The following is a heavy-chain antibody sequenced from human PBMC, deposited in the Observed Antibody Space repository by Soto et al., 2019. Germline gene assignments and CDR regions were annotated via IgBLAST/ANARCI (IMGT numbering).Heavy chain of an antibody. CDR2: ISAYNGNT. CDR1: GYTFTSYG. V-gene: IGHV1-18*01. CDR3: ARAMVRGVIIGPYGMDV. J-gene: IGHJ6*02. D-gene: IGHD3-10*01. Sequence: ASVKVSCKASGYTFTSYGISWVRQAPGQGLEWMGWISAYNGNTNYAQKLQGRVTMTTDTSTSTAYMELRSLRPDDTAVYYCARAMVRGVIIGPYGMDVWGQGTTVTVSS.